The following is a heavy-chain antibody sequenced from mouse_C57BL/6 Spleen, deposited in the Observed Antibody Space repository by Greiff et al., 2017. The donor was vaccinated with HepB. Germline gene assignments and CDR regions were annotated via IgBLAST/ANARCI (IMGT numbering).Heavy chain of an antibody. V-gene: IGHV3-8*01. CDR1: GYSITSDY. CDR3: ARALGNYDAMDY. D-gene: IGHD2-1*01. CDR2: ISYSGST. Sequence: VMLVESGPGLAKPSQTLSLTCSVPGYSITSDYWNWIRKFPGNKLEYMGYISYSGSTYYNPSLKSRSSITRDTSKNQYYLQLHPVTTEDTATYYCARALGNYDAMDYWGQGTSVTVSS. J-gene: IGHJ4*01.